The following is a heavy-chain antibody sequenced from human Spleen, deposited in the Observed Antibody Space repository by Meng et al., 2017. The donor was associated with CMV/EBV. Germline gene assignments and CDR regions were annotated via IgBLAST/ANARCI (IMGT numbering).Heavy chain of an antibody. CDR3: ARDEPNKIVVPALPDY. V-gene: IGHV1-18*01. CDR1: GYTFTTSG. J-gene: IGHJ4*02. CDR2: ISDYDGTT. D-gene: IGHD2-2*01. Sequence: ASVKVSCKTSGYTFTTSGFNWVRQAPGQGLEWMEWISDYDGTTKYAQKFQGRVTMTTDTSTSTAYMELRSLTSDDTAVYYCARDEPNKIVVPALPDYWGQGTLVTVSS.